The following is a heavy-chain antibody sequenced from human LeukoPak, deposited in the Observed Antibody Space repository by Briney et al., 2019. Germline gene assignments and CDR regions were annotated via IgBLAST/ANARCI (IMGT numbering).Heavy chain of an antibody. V-gene: IGHV1-18*01. J-gene: IGHJ5*02. CDR2: ISAYNGNT. D-gene: IGHD6-13*01. CDR1: GYTFTGYG. Sequence: ASVKVSCKASGYTFTGYGISWVRQAPGQGLEWMGWISAYNGNTNYAQKLQGRVTMTTDTSTSTAYMELRSLRSDDTAVYYCARDRKAAAGTGWFDPWGQGTLVTVSS. CDR3: ARDRKAAAGTGWFDP.